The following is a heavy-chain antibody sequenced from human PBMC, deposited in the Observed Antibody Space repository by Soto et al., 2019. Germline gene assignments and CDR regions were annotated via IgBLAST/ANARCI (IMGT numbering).Heavy chain of an antibody. CDR3: ARYSGYEGLRFDP. Sequence: SETLSLTCTVSGGSISSYYWSWIRQPPGKGLEWIGYIYYSGSTNYNPSLKSRVTISVDTSKNQFSLKLSSVTAADTAVYYCARYSGYEGLRFDPWGQGTLVTVPQ. V-gene: IGHV4-59*08. J-gene: IGHJ5*02. CDR2: IYYSGST. D-gene: IGHD5-12*01. CDR1: GGSISSYY.